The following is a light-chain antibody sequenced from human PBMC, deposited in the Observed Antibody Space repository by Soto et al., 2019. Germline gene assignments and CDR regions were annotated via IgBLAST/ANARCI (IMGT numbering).Light chain of an antibody. CDR3: QQYGSSGT. V-gene: IGKV3-20*01. CDR2: GAY. CDR1: QSVSNNY. J-gene: IGKJ1*01. Sequence: EIVLTQSPGTLSLSPGERATLSCRASQSVSNNYLAWYQQKPGQAPRLLIYGAYNRATGIPDRFSGSGSGTDFALTFSRLEPEDFAVYYCQQYGSSGTFGQGTKVEIK.